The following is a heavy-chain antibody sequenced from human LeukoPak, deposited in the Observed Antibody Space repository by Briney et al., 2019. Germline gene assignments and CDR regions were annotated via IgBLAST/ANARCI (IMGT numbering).Heavy chain of an antibody. Sequence: GGSLRLSCAASGFTFSSYAMHWVRQAPAKGLEWEAVISYDGSNKYYADSVKGRFTISRDNSKNPLYLQMNSLRAEDTAVYYCARPLQRYHYYGMDVWGQGTTVTVSS. CDR3: ARPLQRYHYYGMDV. V-gene: IGHV3-30-3*01. J-gene: IGHJ6*02. CDR1: GFTFSSYA. CDR2: ISYDGSNK. D-gene: IGHD4-11*01.